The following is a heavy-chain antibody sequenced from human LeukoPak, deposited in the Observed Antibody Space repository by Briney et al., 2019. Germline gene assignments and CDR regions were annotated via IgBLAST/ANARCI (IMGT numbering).Heavy chain of an antibody. D-gene: IGHD1-1*01. CDR3: ARVYNDAFDI. V-gene: IGHV1-69*05. CDR2: IIPIFGTA. CDR1: GGTFSSYA. Sequence: SVKVSCKASGGTFSSYAINWVRQAPGQGLEWMGGIIPIFGTANYAQKFQGRATITTDESTNTAYMELSSLRFEDTAVYYCARVYNDAFDIWGQGTMVTVSS. J-gene: IGHJ3*02.